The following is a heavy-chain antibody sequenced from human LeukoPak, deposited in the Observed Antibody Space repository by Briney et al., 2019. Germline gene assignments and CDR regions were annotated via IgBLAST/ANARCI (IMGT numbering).Heavy chain of an antibody. V-gene: IGHV4-61*01. D-gene: IGHD5-12*01. CDR2: IYYSGST. J-gene: IGHJ4*02. Sequence: SETLSLTCTVSGGSVSSGSYYWSWIRQPPGKGLEWIGYIYYSGSTNYNPSLKSRVTISVDTSKNQFSLKLSSVTAADTAVYFCAKAVGGYGFDYWGQGTLVTVSS. CDR1: GGSVSSGSYY. CDR3: AKAVGGYGFDY.